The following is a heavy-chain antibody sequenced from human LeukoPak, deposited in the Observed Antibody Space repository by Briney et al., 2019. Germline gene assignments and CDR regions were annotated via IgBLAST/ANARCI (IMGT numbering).Heavy chain of an antibody. V-gene: IGHV3-23*01. CDR2: ISGSGGDT. D-gene: IGHD3-10*01. CDR1: GFTFNSYA. CDR3: AKDRGTYGPDYFDY. Sequence: PGGSLRLSCVASGFTFNSYAMSWVRQAPGKGLEWVSAISGSGGDTHYADSVKGRFTISRDNSKNTLYLQMNSLRAEDSAVYYCAKDRGTYGPDYFDYWGQGTLVTVSS. J-gene: IGHJ4*02.